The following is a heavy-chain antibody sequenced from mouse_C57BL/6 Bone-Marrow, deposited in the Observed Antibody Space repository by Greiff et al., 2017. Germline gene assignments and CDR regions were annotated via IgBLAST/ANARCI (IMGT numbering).Heavy chain of an antibody. J-gene: IGHJ2*01. D-gene: IGHD4-1*01. Sequence: VKLMESGAELARPGASVKLSCKASGYTFTSYGISWVKQRTGQGLEWIGEIYPRSGNTYYNEKFKGKATLTADKSSSTAYMELRSLTSEDSAVYFCARSRLGGDYWGQGTTLTVSS. CDR3: ARSRLGGDY. V-gene: IGHV1-81*01. CDR2: IYPRSGNT. CDR1: GYTFTSYG.